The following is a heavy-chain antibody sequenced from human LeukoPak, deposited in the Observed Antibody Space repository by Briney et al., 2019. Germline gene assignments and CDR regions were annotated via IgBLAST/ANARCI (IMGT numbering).Heavy chain of an antibody. CDR3: ASTSEGYCSGGSCYATPYFDY. CDR2: IYYSGST. V-gene: IGHV4-59*01. Sequence: PSETLSLTSTVSGGSISSYYWSWIRQPPGKGLEWIGYIYYSGSTNYNPSLKSRVTISVDTSKNQFSLKLSSVTAADTAVYYCASTSEGYCSGGSCYATPYFDYWGQGTLVTVSS. D-gene: IGHD2-15*01. J-gene: IGHJ4*02. CDR1: GGSISSYY.